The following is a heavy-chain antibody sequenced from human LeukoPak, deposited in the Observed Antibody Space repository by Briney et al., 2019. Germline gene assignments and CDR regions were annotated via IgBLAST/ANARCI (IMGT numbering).Heavy chain of an antibody. D-gene: IGHD3-10*01. CDR3: ARHVGFITMVRGVINNNWFDP. CDR1: GYSVSSGYF. V-gene: IGHV4-38-2*02. J-gene: IGHJ5*02. CDR2: MYHTGTT. Sequence: SETLSLTCTVSGYSVSSGYFWGWIRQPTGKRLEWIGNMYHTGTTYYNPSLKSRVTITIDTSKNQFSLKLRSVTAADTAVYYCARHVGFITMVRGVINNNWFDPWGQETLVTVSS.